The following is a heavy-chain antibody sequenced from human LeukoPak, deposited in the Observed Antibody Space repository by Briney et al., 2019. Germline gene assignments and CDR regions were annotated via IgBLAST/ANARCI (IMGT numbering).Heavy chain of an antibody. J-gene: IGHJ2*01. CDR2: IYYSGST. D-gene: IGHD6-13*01. CDR1: GGSISSSSYY. CDR3: ARVSSSWYQDWYFDL. V-gene: IGHV4-39*07. Sequence: SETLSLTCTVSGGSISSSSYYWGWIRQPAGKGLEWIGSIYYSGSTYYNPSLKSRVTISIYTSKNQFSLKLSSVTAADTAVYYCARVSSSWYQDWYFDLWGRGTLVTVSS.